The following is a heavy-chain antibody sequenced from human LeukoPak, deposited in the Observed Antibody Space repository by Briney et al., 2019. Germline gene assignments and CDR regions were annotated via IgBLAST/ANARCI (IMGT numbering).Heavy chain of an antibody. CDR2: IYSGGTT. CDR1: GFTVSSNY. J-gene: IGHJ4*02. V-gene: IGHV3-53*01. D-gene: IGHD1-26*01. Sequence: GGSLGLSCAASGFTVSSNYMSWVRQAPGKGLEWVSLIYSGGTTYYADSVKGRFTISRDNSKNTLYLQMNSLRAEDTAVYYCVRNSPDGWDWGQGTLVTVSS. CDR3: VRNSPDGWD.